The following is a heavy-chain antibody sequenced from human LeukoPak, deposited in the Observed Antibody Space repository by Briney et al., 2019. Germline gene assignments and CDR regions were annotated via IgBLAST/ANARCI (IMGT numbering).Heavy chain of an antibody. CDR1: GYSFTSYW. J-gene: IGHJ4*02. V-gene: IGHV5-51*01. D-gene: IGHD2-8*01. Sequence: GESLKISCKGSGYSFTSYWIGWVRQMPGKGLEWMGIIYPGDSDTRYSPSFQGQVTISADKSISTAYLQWSSLKASDTAMNYCARPHLIYCTNGVCYPGDDYYFDYWGQGTLVTVSS. CDR3: ARPHLIYCTNGVCYPGDDYYFDY. CDR2: IYPGDSDT.